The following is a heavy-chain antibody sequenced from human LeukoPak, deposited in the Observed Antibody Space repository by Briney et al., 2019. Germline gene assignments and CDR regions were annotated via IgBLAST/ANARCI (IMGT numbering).Heavy chain of an antibody. J-gene: IGHJ4*02. CDR2: ISSSGSTI. V-gene: IGHV3-48*04. CDR3: ARDYSSSSEGEGYFDY. D-gene: IGHD6-6*01. Sequence: GGYLRLSCAASGFSFSTYSMNWVRQSPGKGLEWISYISSSGSTIYYADSVKGRFTISRDNAKNSLYLQMNSLRAEDTAVYYCARDYSSSSEGEGYFDYWGQGTLVTVSS. CDR1: GFSFSTYS.